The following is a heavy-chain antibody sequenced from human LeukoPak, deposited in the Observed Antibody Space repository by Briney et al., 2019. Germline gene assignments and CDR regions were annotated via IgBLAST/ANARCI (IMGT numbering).Heavy chain of an antibody. D-gene: IGHD2-8*01. CDR2: IYHSGNT. CDR3: ARVTSRLGVCDY. CDR1: SYSISSGYY. Sequence: SETLSLTCTVSSYSISSGYYWGWIRQPPGEGLEWIGNIYHSGNTYYKPSLKSRVTISVDTSKNQFSLKLSSVTAADTAVYYCARVTSRLGVCDYWGQGTLVTVSS. V-gene: IGHV4-38-2*02. J-gene: IGHJ4*02.